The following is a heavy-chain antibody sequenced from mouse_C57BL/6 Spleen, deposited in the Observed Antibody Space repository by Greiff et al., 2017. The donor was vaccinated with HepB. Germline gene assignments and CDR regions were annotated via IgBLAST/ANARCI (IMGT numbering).Heavy chain of an antibody. J-gene: IGHJ3*01. V-gene: IGHV1-15*01. D-gene: IGHD2-3*01. CDR1: GYTFTDYE. Sequence: QVQLQQSGAELVRPGASVTLSCKASGYTFTDYEMHWVKQTPVHGLEWIGAIDPETGGTAYNQKFKGKAILTADKSSSTAYMELRSLTSEDSAVYYCTREDGPAWFAYWGQGTLVTVSA. CDR2: IDPETGGT. CDR3: TREDGPAWFAY.